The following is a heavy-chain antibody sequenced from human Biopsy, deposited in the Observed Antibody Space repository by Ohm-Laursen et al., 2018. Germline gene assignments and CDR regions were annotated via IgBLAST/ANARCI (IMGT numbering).Heavy chain of an antibody. CDR1: GDSINNYY. D-gene: IGHD1-26*01. Sequence: SETLSLTCTVSGDSINNYYWSWIRQPVGKGLEWIGRIYTSGSPNYNLSLESRVTMSVDTSKNQFSLNLRSVTAADTAVYYCARGTGRYYVYGAFDIWGQGTVVTVSS. CDR3: ARGTGRYYVYGAFDI. CDR2: IYTSGSP. V-gene: IGHV4-4*07. J-gene: IGHJ3*02.